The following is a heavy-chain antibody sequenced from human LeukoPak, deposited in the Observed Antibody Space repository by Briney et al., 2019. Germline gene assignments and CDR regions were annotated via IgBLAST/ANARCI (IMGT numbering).Heavy chain of an antibody. D-gene: IGHD6-19*01. V-gene: IGHV3-74*01. CDR3: ARISLSGWVNDH. J-gene: IGHJ4*02. CDR2: ISSDGSST. CDR1: GFTFSSHW. Sequence: GGSLRLSCAASGFTFSSHWMHWVRQALGKGLVWVTRISSDGSSTRYADSVKGRFTISRDNAKNTLYLQMSSLRAEDTAMYYCARISLSGWVNDHWGQGTLVTVSS.